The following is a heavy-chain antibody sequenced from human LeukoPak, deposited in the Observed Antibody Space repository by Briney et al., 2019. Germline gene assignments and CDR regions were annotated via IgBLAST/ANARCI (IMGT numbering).Heavy chain of an antibody. CDR1: GFTFSSYA. V-gene: IGHV3-23*01. Sequence: GSLRLSCAASGFTFSSYAMSWVRQAPGKGLEWVSAISGSGGSTYYADSVKGRFAISRDNSKNTLYLQMNSLRAEDTAVYYCAKDLQYSYGTYFDYWGQGTLVTVSS. CDR3: AKDLQYSYGTYFDY. CDR2: ISGSGGST. J-gene: IGHJ4*02. D-gene: IGHD5-18*01.